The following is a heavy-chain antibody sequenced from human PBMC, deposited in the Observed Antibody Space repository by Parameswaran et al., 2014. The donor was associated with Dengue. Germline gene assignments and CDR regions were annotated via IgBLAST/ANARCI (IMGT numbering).Heavy chain of an antibody. D-gene: IGHD6-19*01. Sequence: GESLKISCAASGFTFSSYGMHWVRQAPGKGLEWVAVISYDGSNKYYADSVKGRFTISRDNSKNTLYLQMNSLRAEDTAVYYCAKELVAGFDAFDIWGQGTMVTVSS. J-gene: IGHJ3*02. CDR1: GFTFSSYG. CDR2: ISYDGSNK. CDR3: AKELVAGFDAFDI. V-gene: IGHV3-30*18.